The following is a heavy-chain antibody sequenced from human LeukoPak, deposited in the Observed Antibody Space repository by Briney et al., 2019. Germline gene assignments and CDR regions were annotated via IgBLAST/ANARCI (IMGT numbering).Heavy chain of an antibody. CDR1: GISFMSSA. D-gene: IGHD2-15*01. CDR3: AAEKRLYCSGGACYPDAFDI. J-gene: IGHJ3*02. CDR2: IAVGSGVT. Sequence: GASVKVSCKASGISFMSSAVQWVRQARGQRLEWIGWIAVGSGVTNYAQKFLERVTITRDMSTSTVFMELTSLRSEDTAVYYCAAEKRLYCSGGACYPDAFDIWGQGTMVTVSS. V-gene: IGHV1-58*01.